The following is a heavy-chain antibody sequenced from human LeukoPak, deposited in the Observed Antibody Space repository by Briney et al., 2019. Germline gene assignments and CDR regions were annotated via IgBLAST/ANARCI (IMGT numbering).Heavy chain of an antibody. CDR1: GYTFGDYG. CDR3: TRPLRGSGSYSFDH. Sequence: PGRSLRLSCTVSGYTFGDYGLAWARQAPGKSLEWVGFIRRKVDGATTEYAASVKGRFTISRDDSKRIAYLQMNSLRTEDTAAYYCTRPLRGSGSYSFDHWGRGTRVTVSS. CDR2: IRRKVDGATT. J-gene: IGHJ4*02. V-gene: IGHV3-49*04. D-gene: IGHD3-10*01.